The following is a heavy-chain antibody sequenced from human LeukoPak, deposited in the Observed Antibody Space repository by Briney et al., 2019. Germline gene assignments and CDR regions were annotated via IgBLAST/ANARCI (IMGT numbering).Heavy chain of an antibody. CDR3: TSRITGTTDY. CDR2: INPNSGGT. D-gene: IGHD1-7*01. V-gene: IGHV1-2*02. CDR1: GYTFTGYY. Sequence: GASVKVSCKASGYTFTGYYMHWVRQAPGQGLEWMGWINPNSGGTNYAQKFQGRVTMTRDTSISTAYMELSSLRSDDTALYYCTSRITGTTDYWGQGTLVTVSS. J-gene: IGHJ4*02.